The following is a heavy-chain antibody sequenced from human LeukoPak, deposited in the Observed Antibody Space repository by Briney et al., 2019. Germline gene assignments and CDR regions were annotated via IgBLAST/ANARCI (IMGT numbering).Heavy chain of an antibody. CDR2: IYYSGST. J-gene: IGHJ4*02. Sequence: KPSETLSLTCTVSGGSISSYYWSWIRQPPGKGLEWIGHIYYSGSTNYNPSLKSRVTISVDTSKNQFSLKLSSVTAADTAVYYCARLFPFCSSTSCYPGEFDYWGQGTLVTVSS. V-gene: IGHV4-59*01. D-gene: IGHD2-2*01. CDR3: ARLFPFCSSTSCYPGEFDY. CDR1: GGSISSYY.